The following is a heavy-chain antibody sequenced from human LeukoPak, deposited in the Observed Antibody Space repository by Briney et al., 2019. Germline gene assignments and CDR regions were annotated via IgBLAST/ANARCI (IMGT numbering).Heavy chain of an antibody. Sequence: GGSLRLSCAASGFTFSSYGMSWVRQAPGKGLEWVSAISGSGGSTYYADSVKGRFTISRDNSKNTLYLQMNSLRAEDTAVYYCAKVRGYDSNCFDYWGQGTLVTVSS. J-gene: IGHJ4*02. CDR3: AKVRGYDSNCFDY. CDR2: ISGSGGST. CDR1: GFTFSSYG. V-gene: IGHV3-23*01. D-gene: IGHD3-22*01.